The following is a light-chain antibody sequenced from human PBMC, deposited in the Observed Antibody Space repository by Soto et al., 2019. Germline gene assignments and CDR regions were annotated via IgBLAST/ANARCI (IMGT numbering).Light chain of an antibody. CDR3: VLLYGGAWV. Sequence: QAVVTQEPSLTVSPGGTVTLTCALTTGAVTSDYYPNWFQRRPGQALRTLIYRTSNKHSGTPARFSGSLLGGKAALTLSGVQPEDEADYYCVLLYGGAWVFGGGTKLTV. CDR1: TGAVTSDYY. V-gene: IGLV7-43*01. J-gene: IGLJ3*02. CDR2: RTS.